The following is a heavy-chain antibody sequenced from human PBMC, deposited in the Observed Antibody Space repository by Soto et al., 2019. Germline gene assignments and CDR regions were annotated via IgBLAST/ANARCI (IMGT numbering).Heavy chain of an antibody. CDR3: ARVHTQVAYCGGDCYLYYFDY. D-gene: IGHD2-21*02. Sequence: EVQLVESGGGLVQPGGSLRLSCAASGFTFSSYDMHWVRQATGKGLEWVSAIGTAGDTYYPGSVKGRFTISRENAKXXLXLXMTSLRAGDTAVYYCARVHTQVAYCGGDCYLYYFDYWGQGTLVTVSS. J-gene: IGHJ4*02. V-gene: IGHV3-13*04. CDR2: IGTAGDT. CDR1: GFTFSSYD.